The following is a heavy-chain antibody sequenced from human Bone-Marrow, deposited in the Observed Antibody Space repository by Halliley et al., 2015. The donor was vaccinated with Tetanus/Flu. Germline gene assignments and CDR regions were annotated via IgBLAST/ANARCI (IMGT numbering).Heavy chain of an antibody. CDR1: GGSINDDY. CDR3: ARVDCSSTNCYYQMDV. Sequence: TLSLTCTVSGGSINDDYWSWIRQPHGQGLERVGYIYYRGSTKYNPSLKGRVTISVDTSNNEFSLKLSSVTVADTAVYYCARVDCSSTNCYYQMDVWGRGTKVIVSS. V-gene: IGHV4-59*12. D-gene: IGHD2-2*01. CDR2: IYYRGST. J-gene: IGHJ6*02.